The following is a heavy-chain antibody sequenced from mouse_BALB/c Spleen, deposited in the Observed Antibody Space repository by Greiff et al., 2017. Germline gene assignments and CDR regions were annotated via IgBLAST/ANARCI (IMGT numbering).Heavy chain of an antibody. J-gene: IGHJ1*01. CDR2: ISYDGSN. D-gene: IGHD2-4*01. Sequence: ESGPGLVKPSQSLSLTCSVTGYSITSGYYWNWIRQFPGNKLEWMGYISYDGSNNYHPSLKNRISITCDTSKNQFFLKLNSVTTEDTATYYCARLMITWYFDVWGAGTTVTVSS. V-gene: IGHV3-6*02. CDR1: GYSITSGYY. CDR3: ARLMITWYFDV.